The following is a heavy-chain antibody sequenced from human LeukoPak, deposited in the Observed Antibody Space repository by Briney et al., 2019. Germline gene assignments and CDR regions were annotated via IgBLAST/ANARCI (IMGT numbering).Heavy chain of an antibody. Sequence: GRSLRLSCAASGFTFSSYDMHWVRQAPGKGLEWFSYISGSGTTIYYADSVKGRFTISRNNAKNSLYLQMNSLRAEDTAVYYCARRSSWYDFDYWGQGTLVTVSS. CDR3: ARRSSWYDFDY. J-gene: IGHJ4*02. CDR1: GFTFSSYD. CDR2: ISGSGTTI. D-gene: IGHD6-13*01. V-gene: IGHV3-48*03.